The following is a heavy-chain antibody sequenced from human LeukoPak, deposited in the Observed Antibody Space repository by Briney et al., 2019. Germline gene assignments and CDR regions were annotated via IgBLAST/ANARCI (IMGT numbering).Heavy chain of an antibody. CDR2: ISYDGSNK. Sequence: PGGSLRHSCAASGFTFSSYAMHWVRQAPGKGLEWVAVISYDGSNKYYADSVKGRFTISRHNSKNTLYLQMNSLRAEDTAVYYCARDLSLSTRAWFDPWGQGTLVTVSS. D-gene: IGHD2/OR15-2a*01. J-gene: IGHJ5*02. V-gene: IGHV3-30*14. CDR3: ARDLSLSTRAWFDP. CDR1: GFTFSSYA.